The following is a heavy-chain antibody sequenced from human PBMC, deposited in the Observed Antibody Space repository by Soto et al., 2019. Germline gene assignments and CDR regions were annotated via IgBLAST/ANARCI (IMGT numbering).Heavy chain of an antibody. CDR1: GFTFSSYG. D-gene: IGHD6-13*01. J-gene: IGHJ6*02. CDR3: ARGRGSSSWYVGYYYYGMDV. V-gene: IGHV3-33*01. Sequence: GGSLRLSCAASGFTFSSYGMHWVRQAPGNGLEWVAVIWYDGSNKYYADSVKGRFTISRDNSKNTLYLQMNSLRAEDTAVYYCARGRGSSSWYVGYYYYGMDVWGQGTTVNISS. CDR2: IWYDGSNK.